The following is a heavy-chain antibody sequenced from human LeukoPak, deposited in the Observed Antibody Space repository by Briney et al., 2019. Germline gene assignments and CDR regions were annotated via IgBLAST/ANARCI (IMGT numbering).Heavy chain of an antibody. J-gene: IGHJ3*02. D-gene: IGHD3-10*01. CDR1: GYSISSGYY. Sequence: SETLSLTCTVSGYSISSGYYWGWIRQPPGKGLEWIGSIYHSGSTYYNPSLKSRVTISVDTSKNQFSLKLSSVTAADTAVYYCARVYGSGSHDAFDIWGQGTMVTVSS. CDR2: IYHSGST. V-gene: IGHV4-38-2*02. CDR3: ARVYGSGSHDAFDI.